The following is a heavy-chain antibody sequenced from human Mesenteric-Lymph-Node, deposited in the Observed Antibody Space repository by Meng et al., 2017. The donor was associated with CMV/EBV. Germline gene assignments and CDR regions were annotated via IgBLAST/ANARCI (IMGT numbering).Heavy chain of an antibody. CDR1: GFTFSSYW. J-gene: IGHJ4*02. CDR2: INSDGYAT. V-gene: IGHV3-74*01. D-gene: IGHD3-3*01. Sequence: GESLKISCVASGFTFSSYWMHWVRQAPGKGLVWVSRINSDGYATGYADSVNGRFTISRDNAKNTLYLQMNSLRAEDTAVYYCAKDFSGLRDCWGQGTLVTVSS. CDR3: AKDFSGLRDC.